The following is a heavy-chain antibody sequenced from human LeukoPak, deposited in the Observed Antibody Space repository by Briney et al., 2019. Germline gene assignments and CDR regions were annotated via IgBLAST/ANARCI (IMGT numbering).Heavy chain of an antibody. J-gene: IGHJ5*02. D-gene: IGHD3-3*01. V-gene: IGHV3-21*01. CDR1: GFTFSSYS. CDR2: ISSSSSYI. CDR3: ARAYDFWSGYYGGFDP. Sequence: GGSLRLSCAASGFTFSSYSMNWVRQAPGKGLEWVSSISSSSSYIYYADSVKGRFTISRDNAKNSLYLQMNSLRAEDMAVYYCARAYDFWSGYYGGFDPWGQGTLVTVSP.